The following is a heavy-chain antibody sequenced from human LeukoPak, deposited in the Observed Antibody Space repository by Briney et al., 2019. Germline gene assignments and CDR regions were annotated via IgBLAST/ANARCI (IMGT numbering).Heavy chain of an antibody. V-gene: IGHV4-59*11. J-gene: IGHJ4*02. CDR3: ARGVDYYGV. D-gene: IGHD3-10*01. CDR2: IYNTGAT. Sequence: SETLSLTCTVSGDSITSHYWSWIRRTPGRGLEWIGYIYNTGATNYNPSLKNRVTISVDTSKKQFSLKLSSVTAADTAVYYCARGVDYYGVWGQGTLVTVSS. CDR1: GDSITSHY.